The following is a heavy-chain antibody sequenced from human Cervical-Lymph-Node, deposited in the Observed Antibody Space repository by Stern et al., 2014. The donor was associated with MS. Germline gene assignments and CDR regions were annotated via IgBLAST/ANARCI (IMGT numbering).Heavy chain of an antibody. D-gene: IGHD4-17*01. J-gene: IGHJ6*02. CDR3: AHARHQKNGDYSGMDV. Sequence: EESGPTLVKHTQTLTLTCTFSGFSLSSRGVGVGWIRQPPNKALEWLTLIYWNDDKRCSPSLKNRLTITKDPSKNQVVLTMASVDPVDTATYYCAHARHQKNGDYSGMDVSGQGTTVTVFS. CDR1: GFSLSSRGVG. CDR2: IYWNDDK. V-gene: IGHV2-5*01.